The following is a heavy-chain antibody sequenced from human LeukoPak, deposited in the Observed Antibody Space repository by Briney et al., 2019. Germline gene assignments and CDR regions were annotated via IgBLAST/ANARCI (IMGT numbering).Heavy chain of an antibody. CDR2: ISAYNGNT. Sequence: GASVKVSCKASGYTFTSYGISWVRQAPGQGLEWTGWISAYNGNTNYAQKLQGRVTMTTDTSTSTAYMELRSLRSDDTAVYYCARDGASITMVRGVEWGQGTLVTVSS. D-gene: IGHD3-10*01. V-gene: IGHV1-18*01. J-gene: IGHJ4*02. CDR3: ARDGASITMVRGVE. CDR1: GYTFTSYG.